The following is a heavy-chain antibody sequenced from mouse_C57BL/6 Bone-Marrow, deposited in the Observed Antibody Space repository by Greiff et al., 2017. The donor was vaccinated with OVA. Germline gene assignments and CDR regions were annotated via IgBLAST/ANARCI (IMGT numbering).Heavy chain of an antibody. CDR2: IDPETGGT. Sequence: VKLMESGAELVRPGASVTLSCKASGYTFTDYEMHWVKQTPVHGLEWIGAIDPETGGTAYNQKFKGKAILTADKSSSTAYMELRSLTSEDSAVYYCTRSKGYFDYWGQGTTLTVSS. J-gene: IGHJ2*01. CDR3: TRSKGYFDY. V-gene: IGHV1-15*01. CDR1: GYTFTDYE.